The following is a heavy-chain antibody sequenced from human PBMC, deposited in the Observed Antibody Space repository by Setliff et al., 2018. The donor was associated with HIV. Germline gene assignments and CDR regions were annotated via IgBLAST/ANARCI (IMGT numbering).Heavy chain of an antibody. V-gene: IGHV4-61*10. CDR1: GDSISSGGYF. CDR2: IYIYNSGST. D-gene: IGHD3-3*01. Sequence: SETLSLTCTVSGDSISSGGYFWSWIRQPAGKGLEWVGHIYIYNSGSTNYNPSLTSRVTISADTSRNQFSLKLTSVTAADTAIYYCARGVNFDYWGQGTQVTVSS. J-gene: IGHJ4*02. CDR3: ARGVNFDY.